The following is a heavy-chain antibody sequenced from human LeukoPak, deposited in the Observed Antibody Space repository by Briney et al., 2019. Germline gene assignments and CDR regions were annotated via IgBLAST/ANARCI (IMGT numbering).Heavy chain of an antibody. V-gene: IGHV3-30-3*01. J-gene: IGHJ4*02. CDR3: ARMVSAGFDY. CDR2: ISYDGSNK. CDR1: GFTFSSYA. Sequence: GGSLRLSCAASGFTFSSYAMHWVRQAPGKGLEWVAVISYDGSNKYYADSVKGRFTISRDNSKNTLYLQMNSLRAEDTAVYYCARMVSAGFDYWGQGTLVTVSS. D-gene: IGHD1-14*01.